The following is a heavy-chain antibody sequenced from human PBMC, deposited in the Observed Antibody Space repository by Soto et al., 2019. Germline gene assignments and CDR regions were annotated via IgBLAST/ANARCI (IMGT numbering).Heavy chain of an antibody. J-gene: IGHJ4*02. CDR3: ASSRPYCSSTSCFYFDY. V-gene: IGHV1-69*01. D-gene: IGHD2-2*01. Sequence: QVQLVQSGAEVKKPGSSVKVSCKASGGTFSSYAISWVRQAPGQGLEWMGGIIPIFGTANYAQKFQGRVTITADESTSTAYMELSSLRSEDTAVYYCASSRPYCSSTSCFYFDYWCQGTLVTVSS. CDR2: IIPIFGTA. CDR1: GGTFSSYA.